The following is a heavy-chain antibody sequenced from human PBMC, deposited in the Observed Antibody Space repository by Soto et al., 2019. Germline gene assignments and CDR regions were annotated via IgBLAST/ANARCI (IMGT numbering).Heavy chain of an antibody. CDR3: ANSLRTIRVGGGAKVV. CDR2: FSGSGDSI. J-gene: IGHJ6*04. CDR1: GFSINSYA. Sequence: EVQLSESGGGLVQPGGSLRLSCAASGFSINSYAMNWVRQAPGKGLQWVSSFSGSGDSILYADSVKGRFTIAKDTSKNTLHPELPTPSPAAPALYYCANSLRTIRVGGGAKVVWGTGTTVSVSS. V-gene: IGHV3-23*01. D-gene: IGHD3-3*01.